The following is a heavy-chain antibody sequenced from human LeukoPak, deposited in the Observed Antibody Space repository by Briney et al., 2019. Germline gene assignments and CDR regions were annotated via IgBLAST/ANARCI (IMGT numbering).Heavy chain of an antibody. D-gene: IGHD2-2*03. J-gene: IGHJ3*02. CDR2: IWYDGSKK. Sequence: GGSLRLSCATSGFTFSSHGFYWVRQAPGKGLDWVAVIWYDGSKKYYADSVKGRSTISRDNSKNTLYLEMNSLRAEDTAVYYCAKDYLDIVVVPAALDAFDIWGQGTMVTVSS. V-gene: IGHV3-33*06. CDR1: GFTFSSHG. CDR3: AKDYLDIVVVPAALDAFDI.